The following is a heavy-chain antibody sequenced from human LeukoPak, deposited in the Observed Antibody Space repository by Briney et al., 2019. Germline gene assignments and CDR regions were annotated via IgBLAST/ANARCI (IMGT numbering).Heavy chain of an antibody. CDR1: GGSISSSSYY. D-gene: IGHD3-9*01. V-gene: IGHV4-39*02. Sequence: SETLSLTCTVSGGSISSSSYYWGWIRQPPGKGLEWIGSIYYSGSTYYNPSLKSRVTISVDTSKNQFSLKLSSVTAADTAVYYCARDILTGTRDYWGQGTLVTVSS. CDR3: ARDILTGTRDY. J-gene: IGHJ4*02. CDR2: IYYSGST.